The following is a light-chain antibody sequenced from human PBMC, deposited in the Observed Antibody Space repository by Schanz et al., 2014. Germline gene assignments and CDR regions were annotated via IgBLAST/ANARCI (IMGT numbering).Light chain of an antibody. V-gene: IGLV2-14*02. Sequence: QSALTQPASVSGSPGQSITISCTGTSSDVGNYNLVSWYQQHPGKAPKLMIYEGSKRPSGVSSRFSGSKSDNTASLTISGLQADDDADYYCSSYTIRDSYVFGTGTKLTVL. J-gene: IGLJ1*01. CDR1: SSDVGNYNL. CDR2: EGS. CDR3: SSYTIRDSYV.